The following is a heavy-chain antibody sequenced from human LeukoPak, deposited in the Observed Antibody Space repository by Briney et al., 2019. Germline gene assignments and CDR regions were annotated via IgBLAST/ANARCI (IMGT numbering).Heavy chain of an antibody. CDR1: GYTFTSYY. Sequence: ASVKVSCKASGYTFTSYYMHWVRQAPGQGLEWMGIINPSGGSTSYAQKFQGRVTMTRDTSTSTVYMELSSLRSEDTAVYYCARGGGYSYGYFPDYYGMDVRGQGTTVTVSS. V-gene: IGHV1-46*01. CDR3: ARGGGYSYGYFPDYYGMDV. CDR2: INPSGGST. D-gene: IGHD5-18*01. J-gene: IGHJ6*02.